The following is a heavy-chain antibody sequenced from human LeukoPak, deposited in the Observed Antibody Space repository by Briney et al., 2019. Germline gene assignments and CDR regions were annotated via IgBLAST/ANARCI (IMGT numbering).Heavy chain of an antibody. CDR2: IKQDGSEK. CDR1: GFTFNSYW. D-gene: IGHD5-18*01. CDR3: AKDIGRVDTASTYMDV. Sequence: GGSLRLSCAASGFTFNSYWMTWVRQAPGKGLEWVASIKQDGSEKWYVDSVKGRFTISRDNAKNSLYLQMNSLRVEDTALYYCAKDIGRVDTASTYMDVWGKGTTVTISS. J-gene: IGHJ6*03. V-gene: IGHV3-7*03.